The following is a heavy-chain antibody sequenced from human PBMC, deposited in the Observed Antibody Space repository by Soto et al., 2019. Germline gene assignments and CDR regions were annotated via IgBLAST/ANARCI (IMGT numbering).Heavy chain of an antibody. CDR3: ARSQGSSTSLEIYYYYYYGMDV. CDR1: GGTFSSYA. D-gene: IGHD2-2*01. V-gene: IGHV1-69*01. Sequence: QVQLVQSGAEVKKPGSSVKVSCKASGGTFSSYAISWVRQAPGQGLEWMGGIIPISDTTNYAQKFQGRVTITADESTSTAYMDLSSARSEDTAVYYCARSQGSSTSLEIYYYYYYGMDVWGQGTTVTVSS. CDR2: IIPISDTT. J-gene: IGHJ6*02.